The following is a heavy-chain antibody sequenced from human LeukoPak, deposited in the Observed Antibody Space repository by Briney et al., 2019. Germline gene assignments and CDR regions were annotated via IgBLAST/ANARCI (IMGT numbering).Heavy chain of an antibody. J-gene: IGHJ4*02. D-gene: IGHD6-13*01. Sequence: PGGSLRLSCAASGFTFSSYGMQWVRQAPGKGLEWVAVISYDETNKWYADSVKGRFTTSRDNSKNTLYLQMNSLRAEDTAVYYCAKEKTAAGPYDYWGQGTLVTVSS. CDR2: ISYDETNK. CDR1: GFTFSSYG. CDR3: AKEKTAAGPYDY. V-gene: IGHV3-30*18.